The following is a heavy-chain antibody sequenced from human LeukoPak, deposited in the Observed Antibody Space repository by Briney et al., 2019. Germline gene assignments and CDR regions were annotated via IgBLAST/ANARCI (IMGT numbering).Heavy chain of an antibody. CDR2: IYYSGSS. V-gene: IGHV4-59*01. CDR1: GGPISTYY. D-gene: IGHD3-10*01. CDR3: VRVLVSWGVRGAPYYFDY. Sequence: PSETLSLTCTVSGGPISTYYWSWIRQSPGKGLEWIGYIYYSGSSSYNPSLESRVTMSVDTSKNQFSLKLRSVTAADTAVCYCVRVLVSWGVRGAPYYFDYWGQGTLVTVSS. J-gene: IGHJ4*02.